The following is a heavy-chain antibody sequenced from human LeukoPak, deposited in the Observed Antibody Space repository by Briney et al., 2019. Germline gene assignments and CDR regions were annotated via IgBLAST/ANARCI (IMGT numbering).Heavy chain of an antibody. Sequence: GGSLRLSCAASGFTFSSYWMSWVRQGPGKGLEWVANIKQDGSEKYYVDSVKGRFTISRDDANNSLYLQMNSLRAEDTAVYYCARDSSGWSFFDYWGQGTLVTVSS. V-gene: IGHV3-7*01. D-gene: IGHD6-19*01. CDR2: IKQDGSEK. J-gene: IGHJ4*02. CDR1: GFTFSSYW. CDR3: ARDSSGWSFFDY.